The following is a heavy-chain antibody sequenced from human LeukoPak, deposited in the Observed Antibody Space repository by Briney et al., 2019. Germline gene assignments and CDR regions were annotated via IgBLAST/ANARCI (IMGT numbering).Heavy chain of an antibody. CDR2: IHQTGST. CDR1: GVSISSSHW. J-gene: IGHJ4*02. CDR3: ASSDYYRLDH. V-gene: IGHV4-4*02. Sequence: SGTLSLTCAVSGVSISSSHWWSWVRQPPGKGLEWIGEIHQTGSTNYNPSLRSRGSTSLDKAKNQFTLNLNSVTAADTAVYYCASSDYYRLDHWGQGILVTVSS. D-gene: IGHD6-25*01.